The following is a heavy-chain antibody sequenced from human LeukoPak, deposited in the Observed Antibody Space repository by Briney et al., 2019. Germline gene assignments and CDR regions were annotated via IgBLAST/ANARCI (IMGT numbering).Heavy chain of an antibody. CDR3: ASRAVGAPYYFDY. CDR2: IYYSGST. V-gene: IGHV4-59*08. J-gene: IGHJ4*02. D-gene: IGHD6-19*01. CDR1: GGSLSGYY. Sequence: ASETLSLTCAVYGGSLSGYYWSWIRQPPGKGLEWIGYIYYSGSTNYNPSLKSRVTISVDTSKNQFSLKLSSVTAADTAVYYCASRAVGAPYYFDYWGQGTLVTVSS.